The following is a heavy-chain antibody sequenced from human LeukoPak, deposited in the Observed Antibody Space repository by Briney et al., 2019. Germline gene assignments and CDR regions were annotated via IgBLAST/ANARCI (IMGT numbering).Heavy chain of an antibody. CDR2: ISTSSSYI. Sequence: GGSLRLSCAASGFTFNSYSMNWVRQAPGKGLEWVSSISTSSSYIYYADSVKGRFTISRDNAKNSLYLQMNSLRAEDTAVYSCARSNGVVTEYRGIDYWGQGTLVTVSS. D-gene: IGHD2-21*02. J-gene: IGHJ4*02. CDR3: ARSNGVVTEYRGIDY. V-gene: IGHV3-21*01. CDR1: GFTFNSYS.